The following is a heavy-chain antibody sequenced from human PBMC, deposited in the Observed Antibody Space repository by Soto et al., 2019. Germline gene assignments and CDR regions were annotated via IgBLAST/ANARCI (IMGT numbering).Heavy chain of an antibody. CDR1: GYTCSSYY. J-gene: IGHJ4*02. Sequence: ASVKVSCKASGYTCSSYYIHWVRQAPGQGLEWIGIINPIGGSTNYAQNFKGSLTLTRDTSTATVYMDLSALTSADTARYYWARGLGLGDCWGQGTLVTVSS. CDR2: INPIGGST. D-gene: IGHD3-9*01. V-gene: IGHV1-46*01. CDR3: ARGLGLGDC.